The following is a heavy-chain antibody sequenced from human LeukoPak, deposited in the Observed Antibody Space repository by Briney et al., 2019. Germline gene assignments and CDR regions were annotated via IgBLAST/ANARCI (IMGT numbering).Heavy chain of an antibody. J-gene: IGHJ4*02. CDR3: AKHLPPDYYGSGSYGEIDY. D-gene: IGHD3-10*01. CDR1: GFTFSSYA. CDR2: ISGSGGST. Sequence: GGSLRLSCAASGFTFSSYAMSWIRQAPGKGLEWVSAISGSGGSTYYADSVKGWFTISRDNSKNTLYLQMNSLRAEDTAVYYCAKHLPPDYYGSGSYGEIDYWGQGTLVTVSS. V-gene: IGHV3-23*01.